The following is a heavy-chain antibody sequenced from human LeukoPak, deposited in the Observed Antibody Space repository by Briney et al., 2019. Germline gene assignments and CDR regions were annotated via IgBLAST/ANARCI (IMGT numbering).Heavy chain of an antibody. Sequence: ASVKVSCKASGYTFTSYAMHWVRQAPGQGLEWMGRISPSSGATDLAQKLRGRVTMTRDTSINTAYVELTRLRSDDTAVYYCARDNGDGYNDYWGQGTLITVSS. CDR1: GYTFTSYA. D-gene: IGHD5-24*01. V-gene: IGHV1-2*06. CDR2: ISPSSGAT. CDR3: ARDNGDGYNDY. J-gene: IGHJ4*02.